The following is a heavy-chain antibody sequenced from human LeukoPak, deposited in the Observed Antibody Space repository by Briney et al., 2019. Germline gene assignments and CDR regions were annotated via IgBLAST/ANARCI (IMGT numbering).Heavy chain of an antibody. CDR2: IIPIFGTA. CDR1: GGTFSSYA. Sequence: GASVKVSCKASGGTFSSYAISWVRQAPGQGLEWMGGIIPIFGTANYAQKFQGRVTITADESTSTAYMELSSLRSEDTAVYYCARSSNYDFWSGYFNYWGQGTLVTVSS. D-gene: IGHD3-3*01. V-gene: IGHV1-69*13. J-gene: IGHJ4*02. CDR3: ARSSNYDFWSGYFNY.